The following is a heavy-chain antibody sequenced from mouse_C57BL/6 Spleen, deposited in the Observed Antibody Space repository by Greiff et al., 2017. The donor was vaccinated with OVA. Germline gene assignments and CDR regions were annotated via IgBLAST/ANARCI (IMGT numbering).Heavy chain of an antibody. CDR3: ARQGELGRDYAMDY. CDR2: ISSGGSYT. Sequence: DVQLQESGGDLVKPGGSLKLSCAASGFTFSSYGMSWVRQTPDKRLEWVATISSGGSYTYSPDSVKGRFTISRDNAKNTLYLQMSSLKSEDTAMYYCARQGELGRDYAMDYWGQGTSVTVSS. D-gene: IGHD4-1*01. V-gene: IGHV5-6*01. CDR1: GFTFSSYG. J-gene: IGHJ4*01.